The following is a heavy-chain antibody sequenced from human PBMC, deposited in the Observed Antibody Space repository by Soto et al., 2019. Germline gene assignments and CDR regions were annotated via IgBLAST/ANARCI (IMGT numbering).Heavy chain of an antibody. CDR3: ARPGYCDTTSCYALDY. V-gene: IGHV5-51*01. D-gene: IGHD2-2*03. J-gene: IGHJ4*02. CDR2: IYPGDSDT. Sequence: PGESLKISCKGSGYSFTSYWIGWVRQMPGKGLEWMGIIYPGDSDTRYSPSFQGQVTISADKSISTAYLQWSSLKASDTATYYCARPGYCDTTSCYALDYWGQGALVTVSS. CDR1: GYSFTSYW.